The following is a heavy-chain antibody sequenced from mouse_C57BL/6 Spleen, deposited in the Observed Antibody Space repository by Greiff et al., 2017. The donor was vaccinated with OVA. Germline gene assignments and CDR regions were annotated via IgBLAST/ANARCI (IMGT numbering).Heavy chain of an antibody. V-gene: IGHV1-63*01. CDR1: GYTFTNYW. CDR2: IYPGGGYT. CDR3: ARSDYGSSSDNWYFDV. D-gene: IGHD1-1*01. Sequence: QVQLQQSGAELVRPGTSVKMSCKASGYTFTNYWIGWAKQRPGHGLEWIGDIYPGGGYTNYNEKFKGKATLTADKSSSTAYMQFSSLTSEDSAIYYCARSDYGSSSDNWYFDVWGTGTTVTVSS. J-gene: IGHJ1*03.